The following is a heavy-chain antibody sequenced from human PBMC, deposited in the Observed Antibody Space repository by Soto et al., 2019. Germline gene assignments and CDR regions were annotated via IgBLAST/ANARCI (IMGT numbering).Heavy chain of an antibody. Sequence: SETLSLTCTVSGGSISSYYWSWIRQPPGKGLEWIGYIYYSGSTNYNPSLKSRVTISVDTSKNQFSLKLSSVTAADTAVYYCARDRRDGYNWAWFDPWGQGTLVTVSS. V-gene: IGHV4-59*01. CDR2: IYYSGST. CDR1: GGSISSYY. D-gene: IGHD5-12*01. J-gene: IGHJ5*02. CDR3: ARDRRDGYNWAWFDP.